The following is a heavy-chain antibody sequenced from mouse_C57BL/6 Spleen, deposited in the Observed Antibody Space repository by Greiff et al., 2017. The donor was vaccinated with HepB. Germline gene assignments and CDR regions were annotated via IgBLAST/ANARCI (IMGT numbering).Heavy chain of an antibody. V-gene: IGHV1-82*01. J-gene: IGHJ4*01. D-gene: IGHD2-3*01. CDR3: ARDGEGAMDY. Sequence: VQRVESGPELVKPGASVKISCKASGYAFSSSWMNWVKQRPGKGLEWIGRIYPGDGDTNYNGKFKGKATLTADKSSSTAYMQLSSLTSEDSAVYFCARDGEGAMDYWGQGTSVTVSS. CDR1: GYAFSSSW. CDR2: IYPGDGDT.